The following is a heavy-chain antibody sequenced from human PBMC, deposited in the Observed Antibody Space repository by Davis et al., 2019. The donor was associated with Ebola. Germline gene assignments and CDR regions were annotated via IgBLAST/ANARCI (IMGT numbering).Heavy chain of an antibody. CDR1: GFTFRSYG. CDR2: ISYDGSNK. Sequence: GESPKIPCAASGFTFRSYGMHWVRQAPGQGLEWVAVISYDGSNKYYADSVRGRSTISRDNSKNTLYLQMNSLRAEDTAVYYCAREFADTAVGYYYYMGVWGKGTTVTVSS. D-gene: IGHD5-18*01. J-gene: IGHJ6*03. CDR3: AREFADTAVGYYYYMGV. V-gene: IGHV3-30*03.